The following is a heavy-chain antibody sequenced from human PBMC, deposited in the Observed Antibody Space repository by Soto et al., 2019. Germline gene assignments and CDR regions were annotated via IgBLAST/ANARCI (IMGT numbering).Heavy chain of an antibody. D-gene: IGHD3-3*01. CDR3: ARDGRDYDFWSGEHPVGYYYYYYGMDV. Sequence: EVQLVESGGGLVKPGGSLRLSCAASGFTFSSYSMNWVRQAPGKGLEWVSSISSSSSYIYYADSVKGRFTISRDNAKNSLYLQMNSLRAEDTAVYYCARDGRDYDFWSGEHPVGYYYYYYGMDVWGQGTTVTVSS. CDR2: ISSSSSYI. V-gene: IGHV3-21*01. CDR1: GFTFSSYS. J-gene: IGHJ6*02.